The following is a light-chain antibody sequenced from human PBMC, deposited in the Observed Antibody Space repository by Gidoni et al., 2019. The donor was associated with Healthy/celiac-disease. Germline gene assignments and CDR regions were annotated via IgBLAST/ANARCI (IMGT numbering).Light chain of an antibody. CDR3: QQSYRHCS. CDR1: QSISSY. Sequence: DIQMTQSPSSLSASVGDRVTITCRASQSISSYLNWYQQKPGKAPKLLIYAASSLKSGVPSRFSGSSSGTYFSLIISSLQPDVLATYYCQQSYRHCSFGQGTKLEIK. V-gene: IGKV1-39*01. J-gene: IGKJ2*04. CDR2: AAS.